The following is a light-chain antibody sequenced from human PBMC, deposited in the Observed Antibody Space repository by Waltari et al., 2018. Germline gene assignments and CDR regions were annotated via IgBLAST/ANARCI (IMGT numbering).Light chain of an antibody. CDR2: YVS. CDR1: SHNVGYHTL. V-gene: IGLV2-23*02. CDR3: CSYSTGGSWM. J-gene: IGLJ3*02. Sequence: QSALTQPFSVSGSPGQSVTISCTGTSHNVGYHTLLSWFQHHPDQAPKLLIFYVSKRPSGVSNRFSGSKSGNTASLTISGLQTEDEADYYCCSYSTGGSWMFGGGTKLTVL.